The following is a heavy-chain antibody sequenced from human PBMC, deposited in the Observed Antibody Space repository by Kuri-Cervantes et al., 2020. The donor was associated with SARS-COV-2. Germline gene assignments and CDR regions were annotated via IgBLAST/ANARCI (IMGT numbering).Heavy chain of an antibody. CDR2: INHSGST. CDR3: ARGLGYCSSTSCPRYYYGMDV. D-gene: IGHD2-2*03. CDR1: GDSISSYY. Sequence: GSLRLSCTVSGDSISSYYWSWIRQPPGKGLEGIGEINHSGSTNYNPSLKSRVTVSVDTSKNQFSLKLSSVTAADTAVYYCARGLGYCSSTSCPRYYYGMDVWGQGTTVTVSS. V-gene: IGHV4-34*01. J-gene: IGHJ6*02.